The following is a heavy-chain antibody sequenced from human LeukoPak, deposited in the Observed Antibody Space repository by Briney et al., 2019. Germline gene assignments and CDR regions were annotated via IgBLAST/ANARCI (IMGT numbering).Heavy chain of an antibody. CDR1: GFAFSDYY. CDR3: ARDLSWRTGSLDY. CDR2: ISGSGSFT. V-gene: IGHV3-11*05. J-gene: IGHJ4*02. D-gene: IGHD3/OR15-3a*01. Sequence: GGSLRLSCAASGFAFSDYYMIWIRQAPGKGLEWLGYISGSGSFTNYADSVEGRFNISRDNAKESVYLQMNSLRAEDTALYYCARDLSWRTGSLDYWGQGTMVTVSS.